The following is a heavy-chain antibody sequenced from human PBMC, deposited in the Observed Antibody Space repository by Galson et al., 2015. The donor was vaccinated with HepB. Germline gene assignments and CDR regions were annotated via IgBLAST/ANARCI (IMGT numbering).Heavy chain of an antibody. CDR3: ARDWKEYYYGSGSYYAWVAQGRDYYGMDV. CDR2: IIPIFGTA. D-gene: IGHD3-10*01. CDR1: GGTFSSYA. V-gene: IGHV1-69*13. Sequence: SVKVSCKASGGTFSSYAISWVRQAPGQGLEWMGGIIPIFGTANYAQKFQGRVTITADESTSTAYMELSSLRSEDTAVYYCARDWKEYYYGSGSYYAWVAQGRDYYGMDVWGQGTTVTVSS. J-gene: IGHJ6*02.